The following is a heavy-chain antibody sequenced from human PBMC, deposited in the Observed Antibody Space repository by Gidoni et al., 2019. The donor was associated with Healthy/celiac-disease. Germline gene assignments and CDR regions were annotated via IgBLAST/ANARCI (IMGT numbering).Heavy chain of an antibody. CDR3: ARRYYDSSGYWPFDY. CDR1: GGSISSSSYY. D-gene: IGHD3-22*01. J-gene: IGHJ4*02. V-gene: IGHV4-39*01. CDR2: IYYSGST. Sequence: QLQLQESGPGLVKPSETLSLTCTVSGGSISSSSYYWGWIRQPPGKGLEWIGSIYYSGSTYYNPSLKSRVTISVDTSKNQFSLKLSSVTAADTAVYYCARRYYDSSGYWPFDYWGQGTLVTVSS.